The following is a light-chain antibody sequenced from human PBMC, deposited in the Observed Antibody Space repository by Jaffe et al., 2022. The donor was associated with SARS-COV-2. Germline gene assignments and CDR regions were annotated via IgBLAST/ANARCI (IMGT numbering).Light chain of an antibody. J-gene: IGLJ3*02. V-gene: IGLV7-43*01. CDR2: STS. CDR1: TGAVTSGFY. Sequence: QTVVTQEPSLTVSPGGTVTLTCASSTGAVTSGFYPNWFQQKPGQAPRSLIYSTSNQHSWTPARFSGSLLGGKAALTLSGVQPEDEAEYYCLLYYGDARVFGGGTKLTVL. CDR3: LLYYGDARV.